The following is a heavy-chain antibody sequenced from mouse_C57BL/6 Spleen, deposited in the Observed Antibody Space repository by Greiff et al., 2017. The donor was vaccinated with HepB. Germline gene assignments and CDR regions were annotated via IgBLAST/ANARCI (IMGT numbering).Heavy chain of an antibody. CDR1: GFNIKNTY. D-gene: IGHD2-2*01. CDR2: IDPANGNT. V-gene: IGHV14-3*01. CDR3: ARGFGYQSSYWYFDV. J-gene: IGHJ1*03. Sequence: EVQLQQSVAELVRPGASVKLSCTASGFNIKNTYMHWVKQRPEQGLEWIGRIDPANGNTKYDPKFQGKATITAATSSNTAYLQLSSLTSEDTAIYYCARGFGYQSSYWYFDVWGTGTTVTVSS.